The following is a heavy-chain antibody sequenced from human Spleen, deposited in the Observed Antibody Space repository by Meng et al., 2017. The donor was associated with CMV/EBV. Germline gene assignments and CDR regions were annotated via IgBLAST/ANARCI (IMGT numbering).Heavy chain of an antibody. D-gene: IGHD3/OR15-3a*01. Sequence: GGSLRLSCAASGFTFSSYAMSWVRQAQGKGLEWVSAVYNNGNTHYADSVKGRFTISRDNSKNTLYLQMSSLRAEDTAVYYCAREALPGTMIFGVVRDGMDVWGQGTTVTVSS. V-gene: IGHV3-23*03. CDR2: VYNNGNT. CDR1: GFTFSSYA. J-gene: IGHJ6*02. CDR3: AREALPGTMIFGVVRDGMDV.